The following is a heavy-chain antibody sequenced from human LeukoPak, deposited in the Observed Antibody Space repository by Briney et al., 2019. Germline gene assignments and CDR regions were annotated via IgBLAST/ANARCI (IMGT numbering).Heavy chain of an antibody. CDR1: GFTFSSYS. J-gene: IGHJ4*02. V-gene: IGHV3-21*01. CDR3: ARVLYSYELVDY. CDR2: ISSSSSYI. Sequence: GGSLRLSCAASGFTFSSYSMNWVRQAPGKGLEWVSSISSSSSYIYYADPVKGRFTISRDNAKNSLYLQMNSLRAEDTAVYYCARVLYSYELVDYWGQGTLVTVSS. D-gene: IGHD5-12*01.